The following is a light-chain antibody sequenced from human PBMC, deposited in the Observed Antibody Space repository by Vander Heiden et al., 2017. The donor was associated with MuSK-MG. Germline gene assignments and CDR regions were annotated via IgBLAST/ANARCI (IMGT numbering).Light chain of an antibody. CDR1: QRVSSSY. Sequence: EIVLTQSPGTLSLSPGERATLSCRASQRVSSSYLAWYQQKPGQAPRLLIYGASSRATGIPDRFSGSGSGTDFTLTISRLEPEDFAVYYCQHYGNSSIFTFGHGTKVDIK. CDR2: GAS. CDR3: QHYGNSSIFT. J-gene: IGKJ3*01. V-gene: IGKV3-20*01.